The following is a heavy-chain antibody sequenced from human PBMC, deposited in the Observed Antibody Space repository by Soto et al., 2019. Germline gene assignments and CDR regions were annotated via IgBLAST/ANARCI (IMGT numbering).Heavy chain of an antibody. CDR3: ARAVRPIGLYGAVSWFDP. J-gene: IGHJ5*02. CDR1: GFTFSSYG. CDR2: IWYDGSNK. D-gene: IGHD2-8*01. V-gene: IGHV3-33*01. Sequence: GGSLRLSCAASGFTFSSYGMHWVRQAPGKGLEWVAVIWYDGSNKYYADSVKGRFTISRDNSKNTLYLQMNSLRAEDTAVYYCARAVRPIGLYGAVSWFDPWGQGTLVTVSS.